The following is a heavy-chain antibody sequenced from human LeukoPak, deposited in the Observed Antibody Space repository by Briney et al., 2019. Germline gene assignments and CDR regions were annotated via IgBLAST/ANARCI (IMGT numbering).Heavy chain of an antibody. CDR3: ARDRSGYEPARGYYYMDV. CDR2: IIPIFGTA. CDR1: GGTFSSYA. V-gene: IGHV1-69*05. Sequence: SVKVSCKASGGTFSSYAISWVRQTPGQGLEWMGGIIPIFGTANYAQKFQGRVTITTDESTSTAYMELSSLRSEDTAVYYCARDRSGYEPARGYYYMDVWGEGTTVTVSS. J-gene: IGHJ6*03. D-gene: IGHD5-12*01.